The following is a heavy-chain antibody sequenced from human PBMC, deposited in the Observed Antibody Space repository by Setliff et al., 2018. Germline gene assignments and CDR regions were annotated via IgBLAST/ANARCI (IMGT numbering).Heavy chain of an antibody. CDR3: ARVDFTMIQGVLGL. CDR1: AYTFSGYY. CDR2: INPNIGDT. J-gene: IGHJ1*01. Sequence: ASVKVSCKTSAYTFSGYYIHWVRQAPGQGLQWMGWINPNIGDTNYAPKFQGRVTMTRDTSIKTAYLEVNGLTSDDTAVYYCARVDFTMIQGVLGLWGQGTLVTVSS. V-gene: IGHV1-2*02. D-gene: IGHD3-10*01.